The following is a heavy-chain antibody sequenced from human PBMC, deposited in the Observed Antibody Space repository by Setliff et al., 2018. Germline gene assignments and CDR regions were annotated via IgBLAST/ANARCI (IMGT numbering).Heavy chain of an antibody. CDR2: IIPNFGTT. D-gene: IGHD2-2*01. J-gene: IGHJ6*03. CDR3: AREVVVVKSAINYYYYMDV. V-gene: IGHV1-69*05. Sequence: EASVKVSCKASGGTFRSYGISWVRQAPGQGLEWMGGIIPNFGTTSYAQKFQGRVTITTDESTNTAYMELSSLRSDDTAVFYCAREVVVVKSAINYYYYMDVWGKGTTVTVSS. CDR1: GGTFRSYG.